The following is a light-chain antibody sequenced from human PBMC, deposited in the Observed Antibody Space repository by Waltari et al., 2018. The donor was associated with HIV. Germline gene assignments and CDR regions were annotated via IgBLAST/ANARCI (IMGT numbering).Light chain of an antibody. J-gene: IGKJ4*01. CDR2: GAS. CDR3: HQYNKWPRGT. Sequence: VMTQSPATVSVSPGGRATLSGRASQSVGGYLAWYQQKPGQAPRLLIYGASTRATGIPTRFSGSGSGTEFTLTISSLKSEDFAVYYCHQYNKWPRGTFGGGTKVEV. CDR1: QSVGGY. V-gene: IGKV3-15*01.